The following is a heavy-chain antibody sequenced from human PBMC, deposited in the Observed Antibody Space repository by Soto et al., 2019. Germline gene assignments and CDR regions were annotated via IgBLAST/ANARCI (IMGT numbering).Heavy chain of an antibody. CDR2: ISGSGGST. D-gene: IGHD3-10*01. CDR1: GFTFSSYA. Sequence: RGSLRLSCAASGFTFSSYAMSWVRQAPGKGLEWVSAISGSGGSTYYADSVKGRFTISRDNSKNTLYLQMNSLRAEDTAVYYCGKDPGGVRGAESDYWGQGTLVTVS. V-gene: IGHV3-23*01. CDR3: GKDPGGVRGAESDY. J-gene: IGHJ4*02.